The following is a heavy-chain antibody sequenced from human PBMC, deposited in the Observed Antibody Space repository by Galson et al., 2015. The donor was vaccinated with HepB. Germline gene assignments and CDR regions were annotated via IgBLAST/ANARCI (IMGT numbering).Heavy chain of an antibody. CDR3: ARDRYYYDSSGYYSLYYYYYYYMDV. J-gene: IGHJ6*03. CDR2: IKQDGSEK. CDR1: GFTFSSYW. Sequence: SLRLSCAASGFTFSSYWMSWVRQAPGKGLEWVANIKQDGSEKYYVDSVKGRFTISRDNAKNSLYLQMNSLRAEDTAVYYCARDRYYYDSSGYYSLYYYYYYYMDVWGRGTTVTVSS. D-gene: IGHD3-22*01. V-gene: IGHV3-7*01.